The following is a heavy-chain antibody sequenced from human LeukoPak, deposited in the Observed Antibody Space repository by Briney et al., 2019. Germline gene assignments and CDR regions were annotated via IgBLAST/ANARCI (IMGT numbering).Heavy chain of an antibody. Sequence: GASVKVSRKASGYTFTGYYMHWVRQAPGQGLEWMGRINPNSGGTNYAQKFQGRVTMTRDTSISTAYMELSRLRSDDTAVYYCARGGPRPYYYYYMDVWGKGTTVTVSS. D-gene: IGHD3-10*01. CDR3: ARGGPRPYYYYYMDV. V-gene: IGHV1-2*06. CDR2: INPNSGGT. J-gene: IGHJ6*03. CDR1: GYTFTGYY.